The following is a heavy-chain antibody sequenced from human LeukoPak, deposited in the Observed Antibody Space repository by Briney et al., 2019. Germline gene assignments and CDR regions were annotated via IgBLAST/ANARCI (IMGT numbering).Heavy chain of an antibody. J-gene: IGHJ4*02. Sequence: SETLSLTCTVSGGSISSYYWSWIRQPPGKGLEWIGYIYYSGSTNYNPPLKSRVTISVDTSKNQFSLKLSSVTAADTAVYYCARHLYSSGWYSGLDYWGQGTLVTVSS. D-gene: IGHD6-19*01. CDR1: GGSISSYY. CDR3: ARHLYSSGWYSGLDY. CDR2: IYYSGST. V-gene: IGHV4-59*08.